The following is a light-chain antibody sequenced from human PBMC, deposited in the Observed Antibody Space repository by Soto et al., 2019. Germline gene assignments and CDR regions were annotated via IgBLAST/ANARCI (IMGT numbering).Light chain of an antibody. CDR3: AAWDDSLNGYV. CDR1: SSNIGSNT. CDR2: GNN. J-gene: IGLJ1*01. Sequence: QSVLTQPPSASETPGQRVTISCSGSSSNIGSNTVNWYQQFPETAPKLLIFGNNQRPSGVPVRFSGSKSGTSASLAISGLQSEDEADYYCAAWDDSLNGYVFGTGTKLTVL. V-gene: IGLV1-44*01.